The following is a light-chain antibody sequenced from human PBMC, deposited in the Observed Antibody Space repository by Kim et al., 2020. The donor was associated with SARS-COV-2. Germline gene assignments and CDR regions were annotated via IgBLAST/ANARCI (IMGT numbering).Light chain of an antibody. CDR2: DVR. Sequence: QSITISCTGTSIAVYGYNYVSLYQQHPVQALKLIIYDVRTRPSGVSNLFSDSKSSNSASLSISRLQAEDEADYYSYSYTSSSTVFGGGTQLTVL. CDR3: YSYTSSSTV. J-gene: IGLJ2*01. V-gene: IGLV2-14*03. CDR1: SIAVYGYNY.